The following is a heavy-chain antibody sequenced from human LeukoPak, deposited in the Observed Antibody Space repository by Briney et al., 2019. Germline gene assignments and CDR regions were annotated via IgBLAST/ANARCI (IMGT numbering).Heavy chain of an antibody. CDR1: GGSISSYY. Sequence: SETLSLTCTVSGGSISSYYWSWIRQPAGKGLEWIGRIYTSGSTNYNPSLKSRVTMSVDTSKNLLSLKLSSVTAADTAVYYCARLSTVTTSFDYWGQGTLVTVSS. D-gene: IGHD4-17*01. V-gene: IGHV4-4*07. CDR2: IYTSGST. J-gene: IGHJ4*02. CDR3: ARLSTVTTSFDY.